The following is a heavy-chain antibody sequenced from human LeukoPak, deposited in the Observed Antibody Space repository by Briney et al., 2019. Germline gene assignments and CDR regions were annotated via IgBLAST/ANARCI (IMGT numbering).Heavy chain of an antibody. J-gene: IGHJ4*02. CDR2: IYSGGST. CDR3: ARGRGTLTMVRGVIYASD. CDR1: GFTVSSNY. D-gene: IGHD3-10*01. V-gene: IGHV3-66*01. Sequence: GGSLRLSRAASGFTVSSNYMSWVRQAPGKGLEWVSVIYSGGSTYYADSVKGRFTISRDNSKNTLYLQMNSLRAEDTAVYYCARGRGTLTMVRGVIYASDWGQGTLVTVSS.